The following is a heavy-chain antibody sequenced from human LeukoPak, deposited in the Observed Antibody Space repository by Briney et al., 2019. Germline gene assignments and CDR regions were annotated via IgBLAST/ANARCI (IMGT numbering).Heavy chain of an antibody. J-gene: IGHJ6*03. CDR2: TIPVLNIA. CDR1: GGTFSSYT. D-gene: IGHD6-13*01. V-gene: IGHV1-69*17. CDR3: ARDPIADSPTSGVYYYYMDV. Sequence: SVKVSCKASGGTFSSYTISWMRQAPGQGLEWMGGTIPVLNIAQYAQKFQGRVTITTDRSANTAYMELSSLRSEDTAVYYCARDPIADSPTSGVYYYYMDVWGKGTTATVSS.